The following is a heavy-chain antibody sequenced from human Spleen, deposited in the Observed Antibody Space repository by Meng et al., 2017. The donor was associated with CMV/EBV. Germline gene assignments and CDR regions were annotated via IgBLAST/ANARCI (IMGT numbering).Heavy chain of an antibody. Sequence: SLTCAVPAGSFSSSAWWRWVRQPPGKRLECIGAIYNNGTPTYDPSLTSRVTISLDESKNEFSLKLSSVTAADTAVYYCARNGYYSLDYWSQGTLVTVSS. CDR3: ARNGYYSLDY. D-gene: IGHD3-22*01. CDR2: IYNNGTP. V-gene: IGHV4-4*02. J-gene: IGHJ4*02. CDR1: AGSFSSSAW.